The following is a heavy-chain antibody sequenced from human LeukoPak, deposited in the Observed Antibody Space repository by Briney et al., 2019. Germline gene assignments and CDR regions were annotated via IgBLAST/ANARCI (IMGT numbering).Heavy chain of an antibody. Sequence: AGTLRLSCAASGITFSNDWKHWGCQVPGTGLVWVSLIHSDGSTIIYADSVIGRFTISWDNAKKTLYLQIDSVRVEDMAVYFCARGGGSAASGSQVRVDYMDVWGKGTTVTVSS. CDR3: ARGGGSAASGSQVRVDYMDV. D-gene: IGHD3-10*01. J-gene: IGHJ6*03. V-gene: IGHV3-74*01. CDR2: IHSDGSTI. CDR1: GITFSNDW.